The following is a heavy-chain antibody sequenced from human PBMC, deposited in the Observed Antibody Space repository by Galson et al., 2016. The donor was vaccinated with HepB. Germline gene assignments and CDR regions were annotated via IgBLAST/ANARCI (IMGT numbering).Heavy chain of an antibody. CDR1: GFSISIYS. J-gene: IGHJ3*02. V-gene: IGHV3-23*01. CDR2: IRGSGTGT. CDR3: AKISPVGYNSGWGGAFDI. Sequence: SLRLSCAASGFSISIYSMNWVRQAPGKGLEWVSAIRGSGTGTSYTDSVKGRFTIYRDNSKNTLYLQMNSLRAEDAAVYYCAKISPVGYNSGWGGAFDIWGRGTMVTVSS. D-gene: IGHD6-19*01.